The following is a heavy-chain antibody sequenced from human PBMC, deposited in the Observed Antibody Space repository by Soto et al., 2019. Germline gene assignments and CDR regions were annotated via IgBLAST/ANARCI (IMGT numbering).Heavy chain of an antibody. D-gene: IGHD2-2*01. CDR2: IYYSGST. Sequence: QVQLQESGPGLVKPSQTLSLTCTVSGGSISSGGYYWSWIRQHPGKGLEWIGYIYYSGSTYYNPSLKSRVTISVDTSKNQFSLKLSSVTAADTAVYYCARDHGLVPAASHYYYYYGMDVWGQGTTVTVSS. CDR1: GGSISSGGYY. CDR3: ARDHGLVPAASHYYYYYGMDV. V-gene: IGHV4-31*03. J-gene: IGHJ6*02.